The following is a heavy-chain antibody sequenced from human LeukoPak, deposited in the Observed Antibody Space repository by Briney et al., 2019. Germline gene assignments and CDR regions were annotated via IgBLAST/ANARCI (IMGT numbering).Heavy chain of an antibody. D-gene: IGHD3-16*01. J-gene: IGHJ4*02. CDR1: GASISNYY. CDR3: ARVGDYALKD. Sequence: SETLSLTCSVSGASISNYYWSWIRQPAGKGLEIIGLFYNSGSTNCNPSLKSRVTMSVDTSKNQFSLKLSSVTAADTAVYYCARVGDYALKDWGQGTLVTVSS. CDR2: FYNSGST. V-gene: IGHV4-4*07.